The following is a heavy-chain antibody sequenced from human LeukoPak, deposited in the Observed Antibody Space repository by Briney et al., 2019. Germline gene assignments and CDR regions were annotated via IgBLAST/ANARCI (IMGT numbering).Heavy chain of an antibody. J-gene: IGHJ3*02. CDR1: GYTFTTYG. CDR3: ARVGANYGSGSYKLKDAFDI. D-gene: IGHD3-10*01. CDR2: ISVYNGKT. V-gene: IGHV1-18*01. Sequence: ASVKVSCKASGYTFTTYGITWVRQAPGQGLEWMGWISVYNGKTNYAQKLQGRVTMTTDTSTSTAYMELRSLRSDDTAVYYCARVGANYGSGSYKLKDAFDIWGQGTMVTVSS.